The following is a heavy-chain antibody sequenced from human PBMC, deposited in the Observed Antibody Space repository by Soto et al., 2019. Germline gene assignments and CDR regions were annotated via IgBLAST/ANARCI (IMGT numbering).Heavy chain of an antibody. CDR1: GGSISSGDYY. Sequence: TLSLTCTVSGGSISSGDYYWSWIRQPPGKGLEWIGYIYYSGSTYYNPSLKSRVTISVDTSKNQFSLKLSSVTAADTAVYYCARDARDGRWFGELVSYYYGMDVWGQGTTVTVSS. CDR3: ARDARDGRWFGELVSYYYGMDV. CDR2: IYYSGST. D-gene: IGHD3-10*01. J-gene: IGHJ6*02. V-gene: IGHV4-30-4*01.